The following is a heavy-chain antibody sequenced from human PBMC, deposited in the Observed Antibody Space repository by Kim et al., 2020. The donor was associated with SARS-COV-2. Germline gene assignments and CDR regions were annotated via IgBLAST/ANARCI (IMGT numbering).Heavy chain of an antibody. CDR2: ISGGGNIE. J-gene: IGHJ5*02. Sequence: GGSLRLSCAASGFTFGTYSFFWARQAPGRGLEWLSYISGGGNIEYYADSVKGRFTISRDNAKKTLYLQMNSLRDEDTAVYYCGRVIGWWAADPWGQGTLVTVSS. V-gene: IGHV3-48*02. CDR1: GFTFGTYS. CDR3: GRVIGWWAADP. D-gene: IGHD2-15*01.